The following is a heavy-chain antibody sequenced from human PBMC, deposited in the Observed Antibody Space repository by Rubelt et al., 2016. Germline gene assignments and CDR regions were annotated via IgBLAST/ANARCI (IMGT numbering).Heavy chain of an antibody. V-gene: IGHV3-48*03. Sequence: EVQLVESGGGLVQPGGSLRLSCAASGFTFSSYEMNWVRQAPGKGLEWLSYISSSGSTRYYAGSVKGRFRIARDNAKNSLYLQMNSLRAEDTAVYYCARSDIVCTITDYWGQGTLVTVSS. J-gene: IGHJ4*02. D-gene: IGHD5/OR15-5a*01. CDR1: GFTFSSYE. CDR2: ISSSGSTR. CDR3: ARSDIVCTITDY.